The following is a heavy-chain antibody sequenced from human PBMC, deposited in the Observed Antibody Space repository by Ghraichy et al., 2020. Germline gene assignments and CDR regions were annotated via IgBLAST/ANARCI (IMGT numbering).Heavy chain of an antibody. Sequence: GGSLRLSCAASGFIFSSYSMNWVRQSPGKGLEWVSSISSTRIYIFYADSVKGRFTISKDNAKDSLYLEMNNLRAEDTAVYCCVRGGEYDSVAYVWDYWGQGTPVTVSS. CDR1: GFIFSSYS. J-gene: IGHJ4*02. D-gene: IGHD3-22*01. CDR2: ISSTRIYI. CDR3: VRGGEYDSVAYVWDY. V-gene: IGHV3-21*06.